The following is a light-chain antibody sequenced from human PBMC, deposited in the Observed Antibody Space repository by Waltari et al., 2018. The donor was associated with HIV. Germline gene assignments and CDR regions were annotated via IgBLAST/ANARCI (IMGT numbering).Light chain of an antibody. CDR1: QSISSW. CDR2: KAS. CDR3: QQYNSYWT. J-gene: IGKJ1*01. V-gene: IGKV1-5*03. Sequence: DIQMTQSPSPPSASVGDRVTITCPASQSISSWLAWYQQKPGKAPKLLSYKASSLESGVPSSFSGSGSGTEFTLTSSSLQPDDFASYYCQQYNSYWTFGQGTKVEIK.